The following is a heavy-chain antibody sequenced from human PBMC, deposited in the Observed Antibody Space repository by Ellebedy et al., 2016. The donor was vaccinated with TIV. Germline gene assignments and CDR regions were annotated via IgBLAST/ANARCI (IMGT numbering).Heavy chain of an antibody. D-gene: IGHD2-15*01. V-gene: IGHV4-34*01. J-gene: IGHJ4*02. Sequence: MPSETLSLTCAVYGGSFSGYYWSWIRQPPGKGLEWIGEINHSGSTNYNPSLKSRVTISVDTSKNQFSLKLSSVTAADTAVYYCAREGAYCSGGSCYEALGYWGQGTLVTVSS. CDR1: GGSFSGYY. CDR3: AREGAYCSGGSCYEALGY. CDR2: INHSGST.